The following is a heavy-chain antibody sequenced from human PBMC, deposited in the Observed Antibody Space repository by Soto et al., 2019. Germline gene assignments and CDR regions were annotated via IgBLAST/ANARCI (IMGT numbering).Heavy chain of an antibody. CDR2: MNPNSGNT. V-gene: IGHV1-8*01. J-gene: IGHJ6*02. D-gene: IGHD3-22*01. CDR1: GYTFTSYD. CDR3: ARARPGYYYDSSGYSTDGHGMDV. Sequence: QVQLVQSGAEVKKPGASVKVSCKASGYTFTSYDINWVRQATGQGLEWMGWMNPNSGNTGYAQKFQGRVTMTRNTSISTAYMELSSLRSEDTAVYYCARARPGYYYDSSGYSTDGHGMDVWGQGTTVTVSS.